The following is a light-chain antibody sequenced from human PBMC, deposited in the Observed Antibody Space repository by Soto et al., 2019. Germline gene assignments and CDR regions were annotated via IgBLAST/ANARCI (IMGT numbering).Light chain of an antibody. CDR3: QSYDSSLSGSV. CDR1: ISNIGAGYD. J-gene: IGLJ1*01. CDR2: GNS. Sequence: QSVLTQPPSVCGAPGQRVTISCTGGISNIGAGYDVHWYQQLPGTAPKLLIYGNSNRPSGVPDRFSGSKSGTSASLAITGLQAEDEADYYCQSYDSSLSGSVFGTGTKLTVL. V-gene: IGLV1-40*01.